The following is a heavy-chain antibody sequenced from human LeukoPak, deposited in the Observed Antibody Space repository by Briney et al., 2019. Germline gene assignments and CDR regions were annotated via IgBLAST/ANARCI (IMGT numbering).Heavy chain of an antibody. CDR3: AKLMTTVSTDRY. J-gene: IGHJ4*02. CDR2: IRYDGGNT. Sequence: GGSLRLSCAASGFTFIDYGMHWVRQSPGKGLEWVAFIRYDGGNTYYADSVKGRFTISRDNSKNTLYLQMNSLRAEDTAVYYCAKLMTTVSTDRYWGQGTLVTVSS. D-gene: IGHD4-11*01. V-gene: IGHV3-30*02. CDR1: GFTFIDYG.